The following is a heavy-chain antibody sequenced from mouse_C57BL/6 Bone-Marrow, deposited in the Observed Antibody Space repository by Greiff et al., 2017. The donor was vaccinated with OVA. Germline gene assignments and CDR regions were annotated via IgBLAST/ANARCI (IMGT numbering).Heavy chain of an antibody. D-gene: IGHD2-1*01. CDR1: GYTFTSYW. CDR3: ARRSYYDSYAMDY. J-gene: IGHJ4*01. Sequence: QVQLQQPGAELVKPGASVKMSCKASGYTFTSYWITWVKQRPGQGLEWIGDIYPGSGSTNYNEKFKSKATLTVDTSSSTAYMQLSSLTSEDSAVYYGARRSYYDSYAMDYWGQGTSVTVSS. CDR2: IYPGSGST. V-gene: IGHV1-55*01.